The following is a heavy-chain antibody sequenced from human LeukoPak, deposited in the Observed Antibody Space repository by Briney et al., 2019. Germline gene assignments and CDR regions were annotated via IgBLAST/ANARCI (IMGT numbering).Heavy chain of an antibody. Sequence: GGSLRLSCAAPGFTFSNAWMSWVRQAPGKGLEWVGRIKSKTDGGTTDYAAPVKGRFTISRDDSKNTLYLQMNSLKTEDTAVYYCTTDNGEDYGDYLLYYFDYWGQGTLVTVSS. CDR2: IKSKTDGGTT. V-gene: IGHV3-15*01. J-gene: IGHJ4*02. D-gene: IGHD4-17*01. CDR1: GFTFSNAW. CDR3: TTDNGEDYGDYLLYYFDY.